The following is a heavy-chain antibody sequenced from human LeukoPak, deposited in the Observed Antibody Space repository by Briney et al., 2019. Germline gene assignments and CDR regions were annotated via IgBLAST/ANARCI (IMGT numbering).Heavy chain of an antibody. CDR3: ARGPWCSSTSCYNYYYYYMDV. CDR2: MNPNSGNT. J-gene: IGHJ6*03. D-gene: IGHD2-2*01. Sequence: ASVKVSCKASGYTFTSYDINWVRQATGQGLEWMGWMNPNSGNTGYAQEFQGGVTMTRNTSISTAYMELSSLRSEDTAVYYCARGPWCSSTSCYNYYYYYMDVWGKGTTVTISS. CDR1: GYTFTSYD. V-gene: IGHV1-8*01.